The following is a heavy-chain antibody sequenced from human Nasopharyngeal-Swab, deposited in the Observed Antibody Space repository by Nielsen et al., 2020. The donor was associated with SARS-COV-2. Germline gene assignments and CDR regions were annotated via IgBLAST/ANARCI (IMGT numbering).Heavy chain of an antibody. D-gene: IGHD3-10*01. CDR2: ISSSSSYI. V-gene: IGHV3-21*01. CDR1: GFTFSSYN. J-gene: IGHJ6*02. CDR3: AAYYASGSYSSGSSNYYYYGKDV. Sequence: GGSLRLSCVASGFTFSSYNMNWVRQAPGQGLEWVSCISSSSSYIYYEDSVKGRFTISRDNAENSLYLQMNSLRAEDTAVYYCAAYYASGSYSSGSSNYYYYGKDVWGQGTTVTVSS.